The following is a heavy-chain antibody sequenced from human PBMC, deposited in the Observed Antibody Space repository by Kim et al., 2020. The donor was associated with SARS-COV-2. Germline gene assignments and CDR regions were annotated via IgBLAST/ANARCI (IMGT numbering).Heavy chain of an antibody. CDR1: GFTFSNAW. CDR2: IKSKTDGGTT. V-gene: IGHV3-15*01. CDR3: TTDYDLSGSYSPDY. Sequence: GGSLRLSCAASGFTFSNAWMSWVRQAPGKGLEWVGRIKSKTDGGTTDYAAPVKGRFTISRDDSKNTLYLQMNSLKTEDTAVYYCTTDYDLSGSYSPDYWGQGTLVTVSS. J-gene: IGHJ4*02. D-gene: IGHD1-26*01.